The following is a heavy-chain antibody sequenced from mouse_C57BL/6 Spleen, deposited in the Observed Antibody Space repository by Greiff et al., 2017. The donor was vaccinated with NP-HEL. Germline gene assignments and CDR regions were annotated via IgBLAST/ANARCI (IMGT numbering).Heavy chain of an antibody. Sequence: EVHLVESGGGLVKPGGSLKLSCAASGFTFSSYAMSWVRQTPAKTLEWVATISDGGSYTYYPAHVQGRFTISRDNAKNNLYLQMSDLKSEDTAMYYCTRETAHFDYWGQGTTLTVSS. CDR3: TRETAHFDY. CDR1: GFTFSSYA. V-gene: IGHV5-4*01. CDR2: ISDGGSYT. J-gene: IGHJ2*01. D-gene: IGHD3-2*01.